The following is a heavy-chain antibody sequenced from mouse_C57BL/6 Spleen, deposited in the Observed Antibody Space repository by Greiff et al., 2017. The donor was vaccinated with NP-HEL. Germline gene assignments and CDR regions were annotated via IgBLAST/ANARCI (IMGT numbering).Heavy chain of an antibody. CDR2: INPGSGGT. V-gene: IGHV1-54*01. CDR1: GYAFTNYL. CDR3: ARDEGGYYFDY. J-gene: IGHJ2*01. Sequence: QVQLKQSGAELVRPGTSVKVSCKASGYAFTNYLIEWVKQRPGQGLEWIGVINPGSGGTNYNEKFKGKATLTADKSSSTAYMQLSSLTSEDSAVYFCARDEGGYYFDYWGQGTTLTVSS.